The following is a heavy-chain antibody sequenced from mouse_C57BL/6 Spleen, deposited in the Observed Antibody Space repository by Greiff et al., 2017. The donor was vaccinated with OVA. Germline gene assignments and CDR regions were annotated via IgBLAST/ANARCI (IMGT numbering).Heavy chain of an antibody. D-gene: IGHD2-3*01. Sequence: VKLMESGAELVKPGASVKMSCKASGYTFTTYPIEWMKQNHGKSLEWIGNFHPYNDDTKYNEKFKGKATLTVEKSSSTVYLELSRLTSDDSAVYYCARNGYYEDYAMDYWGQGTSVTVSS. CDR1: GYTFTTYP. CDR3: ARNGYYEDYAMDY. V-gene: IGHV1-47*01. J-gene: IGHJ4*01. CDR2: FHPYNDDT.